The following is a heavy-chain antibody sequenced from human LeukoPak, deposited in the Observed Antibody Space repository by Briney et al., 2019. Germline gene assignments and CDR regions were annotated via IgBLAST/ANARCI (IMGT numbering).Heavy chain of an antibody. CDR1: GGTFSSCA. V-gene: IGHV1-69*05. Sequence: GASVKVSCKASGGTFSSCAISWVRQAPGQGLEWMGRIIPIFGTANYAQKFQGRVTITTDESTSTAYMELSSLRSEDTAVYYCARDLGSGWSSFDYWGQGTLVTVSS. CDR2: IIPIFGTA. D-gene: IGHD6-19*01. J-gene: IGHJ4*02. CDR3: ARDLGSGWSSFDY.